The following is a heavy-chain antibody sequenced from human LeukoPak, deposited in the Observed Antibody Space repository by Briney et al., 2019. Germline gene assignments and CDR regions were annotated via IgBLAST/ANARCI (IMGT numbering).Heavy chain of an antibody. Sequence: GGSLRLSCAASGCTFSSYAMSWVRQAPGKGLEWVSAISGSGGSTYYADPAKGRFTISRDNSKNTLYPQMNSLSAEDTAVYYCAKDFSKLYYYSGMDVWGQGTTVTVSS. CDR3: AKDFSKLYYYSGMDV. J-gene: IGHJ6*02. D-gene: IGHD3-3*01. CDR1: GCTFSSYA. CDR2: ISGSGGST. V-gene: IGHV3-23*01.